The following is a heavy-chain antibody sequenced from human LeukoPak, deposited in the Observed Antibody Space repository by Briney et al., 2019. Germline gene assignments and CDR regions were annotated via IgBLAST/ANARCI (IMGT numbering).Heavy chain of an antibody. CDR1: GGTFSSYA. J-gene: IGHJ5*02. Sequence: SVKVSCKASGGTFSSYAISWVRQAPGQGLEWMGGIIPIFGTANYAQKFQGRVTITADESTSTAYMELSSLRSEDTAVYSCARESSGWANWFDPWGQGTLVTVSS. V-gene: IGHV1-69*13. CDR2: IIPIFGTA. CDR3: ARESSGWANWFDP. D-gene: IGHD6-19*01.